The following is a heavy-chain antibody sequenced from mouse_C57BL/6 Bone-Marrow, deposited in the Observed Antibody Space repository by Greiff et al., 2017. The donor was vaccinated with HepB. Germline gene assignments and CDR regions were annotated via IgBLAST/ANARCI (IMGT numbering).Heavy chain of an antibody. V-gene: IGHV5-15*01. CDR2: ISNLAYSI. Sequence: EVQLVESGGGLVQPGGSLKLSCAASGFTFSDYGMAWVRQAPRKGPEWVAFISNLAYSIYYADTVTGRFTISRENAKNTLYLEMSSLRSEDTAMYYCARQGYGSSYGWYFDVWGTGTTVTVSS. CDR1: GFTFSDYG. D-gene: IGHD1-1*01. CDR3: ARQGYGSSYGWYFDV. J-gene: IGHJ1*03.